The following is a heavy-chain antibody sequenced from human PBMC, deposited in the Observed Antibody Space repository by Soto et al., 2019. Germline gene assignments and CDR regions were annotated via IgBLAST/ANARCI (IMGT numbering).Heavy chain of an antibody. CDR3: ASGNAWEALLAY. D-gene: IGHD1-26*01. CDR1: GASVNSGGFY. Sequence: SAPLSLTCTVSGASVNSGGFYWSWIRQLPGKGLEWIGYIYFSGSTYYNSSLESRLTISLDTSQNQFSLKLSSVTAADTAVYYCASGNAWEALLAYWGQGTRVTVSS. J-gene: IGHJ4*02. V-gene: IGHV4-31*03. CDR2: IYFSGST.